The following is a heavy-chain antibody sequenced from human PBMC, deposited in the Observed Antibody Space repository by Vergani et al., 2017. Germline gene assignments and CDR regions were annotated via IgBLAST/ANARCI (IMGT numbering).Heavy chain of an antibody. CDR1: GFTFSSYS. Sequence: DVQLVESGGDLVQPGGSLRLSCAASGFTFSSYSMNWVRQAPGKGLEWISYISTTSDTIYYADSVRSRFTISRDNAKNSLYLEMNSLRVEDTAVYFCARSLVAGKGGYWGQGTRVAVSS. J-gene: IGHJ4*02. V-gene: IGHV3-48*01. D-gene: IGHD6-19*01. CDR3: ARSLVAGKGGY. CDR2: ISTTSDTI.